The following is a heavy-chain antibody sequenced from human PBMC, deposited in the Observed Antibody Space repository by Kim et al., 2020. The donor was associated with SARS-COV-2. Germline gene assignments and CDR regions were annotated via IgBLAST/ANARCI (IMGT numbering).Heavy chain of an antibody. V-gene: IGHV1-8*01. CDR2: MNPNSGNT. J-gene: IGHJ4*02. CDR3: ARGGRRWLQFSRYYFDY. D-gene: IGHD5-12*01. Sequence: SVKVSCKASGYTFTSYDINWVRQATGQGLEWMGWMNPNSGNTGYAQKFQGRVTMTRNTSISTAYMELSSLRSEDTAVYYCARGGRRWLQFSRYYFDYWGQGTLVTVSP. CDR1: GYTFTSYD.